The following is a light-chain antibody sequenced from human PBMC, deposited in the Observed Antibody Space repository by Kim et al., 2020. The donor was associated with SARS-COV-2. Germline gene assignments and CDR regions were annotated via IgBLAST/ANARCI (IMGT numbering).Light chain of an antibody. J-gene: IGLJ1*01. V-gene: IGLV3-19*02. CDR3: NSWDSSGNLYV. CDR2: GKN. CDR1: SLRSYY. Sequence: SSELTQDPAVSVALGQTVRITCQGDSLRSYYASWYQQKPGQAPVRVIYGKNNRPSGIPDRFSGSSSGNTASLTITGAQAEDEADYYCNSWDSSGNLYVFGTGTKVTVL.